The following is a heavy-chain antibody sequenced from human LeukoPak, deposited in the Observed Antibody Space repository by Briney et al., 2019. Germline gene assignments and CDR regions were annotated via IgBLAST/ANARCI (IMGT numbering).Heavy chain of an antibody. V-gene: IGHV4-34*01. D-gene: IGHD3-10*01. CDR1: GGSFSGYY. Sequence: SSETLSLTCAVYGGSFSGYYWSWIRQPPGKGLEWIGEINHSGSTNYNPSLKSRVTISVDTSKNQFSLKLSSVTAADTAVYYCARHLVRGVIITPYNWFDPWGQGTLVTVSS. CDR3: ARHLVRGVIITPYNWFDP. CDR2: INHSGST. J-gene: IGHJ5*02.